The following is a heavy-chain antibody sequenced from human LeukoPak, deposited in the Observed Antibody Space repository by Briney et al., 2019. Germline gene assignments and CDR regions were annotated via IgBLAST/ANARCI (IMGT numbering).Heavy chain of an antibody. D-gene: IGHD3-10*02. V-gene: IGHV3-48*03. CDR3: AELGITMIGGV. J-gene: IGHJ6*04. Sequence: GGSLRLSCAASGFIFRSYAIHWVRQAPGKGLEWVSYISSSGSTIYYADSVKGRFTISRDNAKNSLYLQMNSLRAEDTAVYYCAELGITMIGGVWGKGTTVTISS. CDR2: ISSSGSTI. CDR1: GFIFRSYA.